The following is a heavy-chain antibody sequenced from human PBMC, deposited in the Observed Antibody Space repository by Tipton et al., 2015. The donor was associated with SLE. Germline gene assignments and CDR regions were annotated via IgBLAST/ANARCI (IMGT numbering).Heavy chain of an antibody. CDR1: GGSISSHY. V-gene: IGHV4-59*04. CDR2: IYYSGST. CDR3: ASAQEQLAPPY. Sequence: TLSLTCTVSGGSISSHYWSWIRQPPGKGLEWIGYIYYSGSTYYNPSLKSRVTISVDTSKNQFSLKLSSVTAADTAVYYCASAQEQLAPPYWGQGTLVTVSS. J-gene: IGHJ4*02. D-gene: IGHD6-6*01.